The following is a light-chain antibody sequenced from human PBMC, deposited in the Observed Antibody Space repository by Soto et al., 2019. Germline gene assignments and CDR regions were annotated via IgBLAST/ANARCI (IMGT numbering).Light chain of an antibody. V-gene: IGKV1-39*01. CDR1: QSISSY. CDR3: QQSYSTPWT. CDR2: AAS. J-gene: IGKJ1*01. Sequence: DIQVTPSPFPLSSSVGDRVTITFPGSQSISSYLNWYQQKPGKAPKLLIYAASSLQSGVPSRFSGSGSGTDFTLTISSLQPEDFATYYCQQSYSTPWTFGQGTKVHIK.